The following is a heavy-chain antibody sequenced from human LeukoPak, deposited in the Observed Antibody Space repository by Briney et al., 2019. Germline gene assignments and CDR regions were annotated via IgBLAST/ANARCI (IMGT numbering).Heavy chain of an antibody. D-gene: IGHD2-2*02. CDR2: INPNSGGT. J-gene: IGHJ4*02. CDR1: GYTFTGYY. V-gene: IGHV1-2*02. CDR3: ARGGYCSSTSCYINY. Sequence: ASVKVSCKASGYTFTGYYMHWVRQAPGQGLEWMGWINPNSGGTNYAQKFQGRVTMTRDTSISTAYMELSRLRFDDTAVYYCARGGYCSSTSCYINYWGQGTLVTVSS.